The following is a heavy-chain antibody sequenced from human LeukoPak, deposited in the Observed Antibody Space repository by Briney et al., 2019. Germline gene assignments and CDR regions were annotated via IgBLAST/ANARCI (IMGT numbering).Heavy chain of an antibody. CDR3: ARGAGHSSGWPNLDY. D-gene: IGHD6-19*01. CDR1: GYSISSGYY. CDR2: MYHSGST. J-gene: IGHJ4*02. V-gene: IGHV4-38-2*02. Sequence: SETLSLTCTVSGYSISSGYYWGWIRQPPEKGLEWIGSMYHSGSTYYNPSLKSRVTISVDTSKNQLSLKLSSVTAADTAVYYCARGAGHSSGWPNLDYWGQGTLVTVSS.